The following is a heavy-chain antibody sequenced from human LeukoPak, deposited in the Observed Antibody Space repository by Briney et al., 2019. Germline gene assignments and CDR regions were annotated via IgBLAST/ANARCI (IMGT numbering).Heavy chain of an antibody. Sequence: SETLSLTCTVSGGSISSYYWSWIRQPPGKGLEWIGYIYYSGSTNYNPSLKSRVTISVDTSKNQFSLKLSSVTAADTAVYYCARHAGYSYGDASDIWGQGTMVTVSS. J-gene: IGHJ3*02. CDR1: GGSISSYY. D-gene: IGHD5-18*01. CDR2: IYYSGST. V-gene: IGHV4-59*08. CDR3: ARHAGYSYGDASDI.